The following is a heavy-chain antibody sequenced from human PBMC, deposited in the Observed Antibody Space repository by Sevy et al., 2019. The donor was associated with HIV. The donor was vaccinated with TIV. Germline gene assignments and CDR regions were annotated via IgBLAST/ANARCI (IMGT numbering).Heavy chain of an antibody. V-gene: IGHV3-66*01. D-gene: IGHD4-4*01. CDR1: GFTVSSNY. CDR2: IYSGGST. J-gene: IGHJ6*02. CDR3: GSTLTTLIYYYYGMDV. Sequence: GGSLRLSCAASGFTVSSNYMSWVRQAPGKGLEWVSVIYSGGSTYYADSVKGRFTISRDNSKNTLYLQMNSLRAEDTAVYYCGSTLTTLIYYYYGMDVWGQGTTVTVSS.